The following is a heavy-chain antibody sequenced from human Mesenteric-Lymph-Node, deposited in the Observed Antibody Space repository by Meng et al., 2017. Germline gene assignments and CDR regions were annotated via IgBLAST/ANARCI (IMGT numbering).Heavy chain of an antibody. V-gene: IGHV3-21*01. J-gene: IGHJ4*02. CDR3: ARDGTGSYYAY. Sequence: GESLKISCAASGFTFSSYSMNWVRQAPGKGLEWVSSISSSSSYIYYADSVKGRFTISRDNAKNSLYLQMNSLRAEDTAVYYCARDGTGSYYAYWGQGTLVTVSS. CDR2: ISSSSSYI. CDR1: GFTFSSYS. D-gene: IGHD1-26*01.